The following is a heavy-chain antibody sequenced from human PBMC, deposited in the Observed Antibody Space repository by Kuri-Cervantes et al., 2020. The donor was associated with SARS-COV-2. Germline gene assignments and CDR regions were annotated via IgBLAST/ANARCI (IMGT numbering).Heavy chain of an antibody. D-gene: IGHD3-3*01. CDR1: GGTLSSYA. J-gene: IGHJ6*03. CDR3: ARVSDMYYDFWSGIGDVGYYYYYMDV. V-gene: IGHV1-69*06. CDR2: IIPIFGTA. Sequence: SVKVSCKASGGTLSSYALSWVRQAPGQGLEWMGGIIPIFGTANYAQKFQGRVTITADKSTSTAYMELSSLRSEDTAVYYCARVSDMYYDFWSGIGDVGYYYYYMDVWGKGTTVTDSS.